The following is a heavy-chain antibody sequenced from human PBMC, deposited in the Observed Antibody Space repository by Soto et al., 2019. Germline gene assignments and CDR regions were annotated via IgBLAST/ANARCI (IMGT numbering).Heavy chain of an antibody. Sequence: PGGSLRLSCAASGFDFNSYEMDWIRQAPGKGLEWVAYIKSGSRTIFYADSVKGRFTISRDDARNLLYLEMNSLRAEDTAVYYCVKEKSVMYSGYDAFDLWGQGTMVTVSS. CDR3: VKEKSVMYSGYDAFDL. D-gene: IGHD5-12*01. V-gene: IGHV3-48*03. CDR1: GFDFNSYE. J-gene: IGHJ3*01. CDR2: IKSGSRTI.